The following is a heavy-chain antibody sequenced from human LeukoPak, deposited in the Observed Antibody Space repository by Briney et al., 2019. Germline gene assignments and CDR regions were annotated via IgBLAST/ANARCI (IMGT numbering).Heavy chain of an antibody. CDR1: GGTFSGYA. Sequence: ASVKVSCKASGGTFSGYAISWVRQAPGQGLEWMGGIIPIFGTANYAQKFQGRVTITTDESTSTAYMELSSLRSEDTAVYYCAIGYCSSTSCLENNWFDPWGQGTLVTVSS. J-gene: IGHJ5*02. D-gene: IGHD2-2*03. CDR3: AIGYCSSTSCLENNWFDP. V-gene: IGHV1-69*05. CDR2: IIPIFGTA.